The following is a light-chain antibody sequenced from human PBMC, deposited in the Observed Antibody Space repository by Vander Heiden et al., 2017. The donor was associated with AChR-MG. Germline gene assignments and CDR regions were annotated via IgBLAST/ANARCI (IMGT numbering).Light chain of an antibody. J-gene: IGKJ1*01. CDR1: QNISSY. CDR3: QQSYSTPPET. V-gene: IGKV1-39*01. CDR2: AAS. Sequence: DIQMPQSPSSLSASVGDRVTITCRASQNISSYLNWYQQKPGKAPKLLIYAASSLQSGVPSRFSGSGSGTDFTLTISSLQPEDFATYYCQQSYSTPPETFGQGTKVEIK.